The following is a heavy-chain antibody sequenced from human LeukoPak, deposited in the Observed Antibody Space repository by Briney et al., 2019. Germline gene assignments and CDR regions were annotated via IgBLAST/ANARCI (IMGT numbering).Heavy chain of an antibody. CDR2: IKQDGSEK. J-gene: IGHJ5*02. Sequence: PGGSLRLSCAASGFTFSSYGMHWVRQAPGKGLEWVANIKQDGSEKYYVDSVKGRFTISRDNAKNSLYLQMNSLRAEDTAVYYCARDRITMVRGVITNWFDPWGQGTLVTVSS. CDR3: ARDRITMVRGVITNWFDP. CDR1: GFTFSSYG. V-gene: IGHV3-7*01. D-gene: IGHD3-10*01.